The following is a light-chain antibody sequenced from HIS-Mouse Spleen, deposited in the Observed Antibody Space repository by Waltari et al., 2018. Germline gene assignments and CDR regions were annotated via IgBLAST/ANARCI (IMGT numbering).Light chain of an antibody. CDR2: EDS. Sequence: SYELTQPPSVSVSPGQTARITCSGDALPKKYAYWYQQKSGQAPVLVIYEDSKRPPGIPERFSGSSSGTMATLTISGAQVEDEADYYCYSTDSSGNHRVFGGGTNLTVL. CDR1: ALPKKY. V-gene: IGLV3-10*01. J-gene: IGLJ2*01. CDR3: YSTDSSGNHRV.